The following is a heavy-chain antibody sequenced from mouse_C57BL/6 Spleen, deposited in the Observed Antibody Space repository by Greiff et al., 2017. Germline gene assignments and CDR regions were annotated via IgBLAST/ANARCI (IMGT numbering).Heavy chain of an antibody. CDR1: GFTFSDYY. Sequence: EVKLVESEGGLVQPGSSMKLSCTASGFTFSDYYMAWVRQVPEKGLEWVANINYDGSSTYYLDSLKSRFIISRDNAKNILYLQMSSLKSEDTATDYCAREDYYPGYFDYWGQGTTLTVSS. J-gene: IGHJ2*01. V-gene: IGHV5-16*01. CDR3: AREDYYPGYFDY. CDR2: INYDGSST. D-gene: IGHD1-1*01.